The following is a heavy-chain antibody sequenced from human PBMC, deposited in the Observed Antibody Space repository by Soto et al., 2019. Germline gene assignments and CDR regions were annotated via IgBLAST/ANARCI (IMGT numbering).Heavy chain of an antibody. J-gene: IGHJ6*02. V-gene: IGHV3-30-3*01. CDR1: GFTFSSYA. D-gene: IGHD6-25*01. CDR2: IFYGGSNK. CDR3: ARERRLGIRDYYYYFVMGV. Sequence: GGSLTLSCAASGFTFSSYALHWVRQAPGKGLEWVAVIFYGGSNKYYAAPEMGRFTISREKSENTLYLQMNSLRAEDTAVYDCARERRLGIRDYYYYFVMGVWGQGSTVTVSS.